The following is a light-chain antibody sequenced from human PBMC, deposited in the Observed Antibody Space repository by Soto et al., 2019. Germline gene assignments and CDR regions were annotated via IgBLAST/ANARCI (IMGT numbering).Light chain of an antibody. CDR1: QSVSSY. V-gene: IGKV3-11*01. CDR2: GAS. J-gene: IGKJ4*01. Sequence: IVLTQAPAPLSLSPGERATLSCRVSQSVSSYLAWYQQKPGQAPRLLIYGASNRATGVPARFSGGGSGTDFTLTISSLEPDDFALYYCQQRSRWPTFGGGTKVDI. CDR3: QQRSRWPT.